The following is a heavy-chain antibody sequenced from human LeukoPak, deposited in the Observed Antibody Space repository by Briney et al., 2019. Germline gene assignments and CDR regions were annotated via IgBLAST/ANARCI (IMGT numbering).Heavy chain of an antibody. CDR1: GFTFSSYG. J-gene: IGHJ3*02. Sequence: GGSLRLSCAASGFTFSSYGMSWVRQAPGKGLEWVAVISYDGSNKYYADSVKGRFTISRDNSKNTLYLQMNSLRAEDTAVYYCARTYGDYFTAFDIWGQGTMVTVSS. V-gene: IGHV3-30*03. D-gene: IGHD4-17*01. CDR2: ISYDGSNK. CDR3: ARTYGDYFTAFDI.